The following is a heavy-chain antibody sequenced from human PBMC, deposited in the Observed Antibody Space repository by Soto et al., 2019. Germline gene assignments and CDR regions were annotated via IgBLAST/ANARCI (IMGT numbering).Heavy chain of an antibody. CDR3: MRGGMDV. CDR2: ISSSSSYM. J-gene: IGHJ6*02. Sequence: GGSLRLSCAASGFTFSSYSMNWVRQAPGKGLEWVSSISSSSSYMYYADSVKGRFTISRDNAKNSLYLQMNSLRAEDTAVYYCMRGGMDVWGQGTTVTVSS. CDR1: GFTFSSYS. V-gene: IGHV3-21*01.